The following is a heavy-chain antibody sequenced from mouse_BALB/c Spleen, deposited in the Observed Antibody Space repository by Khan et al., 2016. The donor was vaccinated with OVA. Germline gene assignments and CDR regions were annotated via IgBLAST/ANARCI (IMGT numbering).Heavy chain of an antibody. J-gene: IGHJ2*01. Sequence: QIQLQQSGPELVRPGVSVKISCKGSGYTFTDYAMYWVKQSHAKSLEWIGLISTYSGSTNYNQKFKGKVTMTVDKSSSAAYLELARLTSEDSAIYYCARPVHDGYYDYWGQGTTLTVSS. CDR2: ISTYSGST. CDR1: GYTFTDYA. V-gene: IGHV1S137*01. CDR3: ARPVHDGYYDY. D-gene: IGHD2-3*01.